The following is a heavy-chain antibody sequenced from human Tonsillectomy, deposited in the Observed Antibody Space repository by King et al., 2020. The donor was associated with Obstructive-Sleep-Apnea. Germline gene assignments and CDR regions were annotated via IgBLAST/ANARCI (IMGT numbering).Heavy chain of an antibody. CDR2: ISPYNDNT. CDR1: GYIFTSYV. Sequence: QLVQSGAEVKKPGASVKVSCKASGYIFTSYVISWVRQAPGQGLEWMGWISPYNDNTNYAQKAQGRVTVTTDTSTSTAYMELRNLRSDDTAVYYCARDRVWRSTSWYGVDDYYGMDVWGQGTTGTVSS. J-gene: IGHJ6*02. V-gene: IGHV1-18*04. CDR3: ARDRVWRSTSWYGVDDYYGMDV. D-gene: IGHD2-2*01.